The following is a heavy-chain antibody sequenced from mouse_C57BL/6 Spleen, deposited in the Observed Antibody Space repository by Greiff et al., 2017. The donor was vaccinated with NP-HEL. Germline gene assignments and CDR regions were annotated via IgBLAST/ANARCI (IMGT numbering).Heavy chain of an antibody. CDR3: ARTEMGLSDY. D-gene: IGHD4-1*01. CDR2: IDPSDSYT. CDR1: GYTFTSYW. J-gene: IGHJ2*01. Sequence: QVQLQQPGAELVKPGASVKLSCKASGYTFTSYWMQWVKQRPGQGLEWIGEIDPSDSYTNYNQKFKGKATLTVDTSSSTAYMQLSSLTSEDSAVYYCARTEMGLSDYWGQGTTLTVSS. V-gene: IGHV1-50*01.